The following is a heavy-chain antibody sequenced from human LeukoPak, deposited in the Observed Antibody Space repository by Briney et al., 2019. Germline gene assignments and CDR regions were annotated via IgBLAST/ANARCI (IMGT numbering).Heavy chain of an antibody. CDR2: IFHTGST. V-gene: IGHV4-38-2*02. D-gene: IGHD2-15*01. CDR3: ARRYCSGGSCWQFDY. CDR1: GYSISSGYY. J-gene: IGHJ4*02. Sequence: SETLSLTCTVSGYSISSGYYWAWIRQPPGKGLEWIGSIFHTGSTYHNPSLKSRVTISVDTSKNQFSLKLSSVTAADTAVYYCARRYCSGGSCWQFDYWGQGTLVTVSS.